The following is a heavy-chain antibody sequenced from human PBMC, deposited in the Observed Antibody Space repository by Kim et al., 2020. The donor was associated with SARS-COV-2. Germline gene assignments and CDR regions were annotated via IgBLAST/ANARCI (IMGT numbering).Heavy chain of an antibody. V-gene: IGHV4-34*09. D-gene: IGHD3-9*01. CDR2: P. Sequence: PNNNPTLKSRVTNTFDTSKNQFSMKLGSVTAQATAVYYCARDGTGHFDYWGQGNLVTVSS. CDR3: ARDGTGHFDY. J-gene: IGHJ4*02.